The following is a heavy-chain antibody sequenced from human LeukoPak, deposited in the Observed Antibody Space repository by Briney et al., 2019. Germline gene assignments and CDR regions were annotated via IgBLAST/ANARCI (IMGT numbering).Heavy chain of an antibody. CDR3: ARGGLAARRPVDY. V-gene: IGHV4-34*01. J-gene: IGHJ4*02. CDR2: INHSGST. CDR1: GGSFSGYY. D-gene: IGHD6-6*01. Sequence: PSETLSLTCAVYGGSFSGYYWSWIRQPPGKGLEWIGEINHSGSTNYNPSLKSRVTISVDTSKNQFSLKLSSVTAADTAVYYCARGGLAARRPVDYWGQGTLVTVSS.